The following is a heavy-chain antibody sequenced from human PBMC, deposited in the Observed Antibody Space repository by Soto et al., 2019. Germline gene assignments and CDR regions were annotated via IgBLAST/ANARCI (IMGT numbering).Heavy chain of an antibody. CDR3: ASQKWLLPALDY. Sequence: ASVKVSCKVSGYTLTELSMHWVRQAPGKGLEWMGGFDPEDGETIYAQKFQGRVTMTEDTSTDTAYMELSSLRSEDTAVYYCASQKWLLPALDYWGQGTLVTVSS. J-gene: IGHJ4*02. D-gene: IGHD3-22*01. CDR2: FDPEDGET. CDR1: GYTLTELS. V-gene: IGHV1-24*01.